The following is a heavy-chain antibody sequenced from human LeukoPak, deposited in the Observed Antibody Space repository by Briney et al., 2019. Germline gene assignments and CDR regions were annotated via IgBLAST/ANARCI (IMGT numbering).Heavy chain of an antibody. CDR3: AKCLGEWSPSNDAFDI. V-gene: IGHV3-30*04. Sequence: GRSLRLSCAASGFTFSSYAMHWVRQAPGKGLEWVAVISYDGSNKYYADSVKGRFTISRDNSKNTLYLQMNSLRAEDTAVYYCAKCLGEWSPSNDAFDIWGQGTMVTVSS. CDR1: GFTFSSYA. CDR2: ISYDGSNK. J-gene: IGHJ3*02. D-gene: IGHD3-3*01.